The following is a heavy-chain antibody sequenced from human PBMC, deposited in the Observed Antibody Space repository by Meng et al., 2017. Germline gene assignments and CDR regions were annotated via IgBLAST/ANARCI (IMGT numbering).Heavy chain of an antibody. V-gene: IGHV3-23*01. J-gene: IGHJ3*02. CDR3: ARDRTGVSYAFDI. CDR1: GFTFSSYA. CDR2: ISGSGGST. Sequence: GESLKISCAASGFTFSSYAMSWVRQAPGKGLEWVSAISGSGGSTYYADSVKGRFTISRDNSKNTLYLQMNSLRAEDTAVYYCARDRTGVSYAFDIWGQGTMVTISS. D-gene: IGHD1-14*01.